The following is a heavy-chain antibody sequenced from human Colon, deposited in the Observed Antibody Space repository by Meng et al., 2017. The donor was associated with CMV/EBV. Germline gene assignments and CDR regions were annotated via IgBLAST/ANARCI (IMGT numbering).Heavy chain of an antibody. CDR3: ARDRASLYYQFDS. V-gene: IGHV1-2*06. CDR1: GYSFTGYY. Sequence: QVQLAQAGFEVKRPGAAVKVSCKASGYSFTGYYLYWLRQAPGQTLEWLGRINTDDGDTNDAPKFRGRATMTRDTSITTAYMELDGLTSDDTATYYCARDRASLYYQFDSWGQGTLVTVSS. CDR2: INTDDGDT. J-gene: IGHJ4*02. D-gene: IGHD5/OR15-5a*01.